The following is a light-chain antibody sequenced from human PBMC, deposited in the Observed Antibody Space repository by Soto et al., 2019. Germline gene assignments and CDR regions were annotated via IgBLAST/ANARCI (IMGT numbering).Light chain of an antibody. CDR2: AAS. V-gene: IGKV1-39*01. J-gene: IGKJ1*01. CDR1: QSISSY. Sequence: IQMTQSPSSLSATVGDRVTITCRASQSISSYLNWYQQKPGKAPKLLIYAASSLQSGVPSRFSGSGSGTDFTLTISSLQPADFATYYCQQSYSTSGTFGQGTKVEIK. CDR3: QQSYSTSGT.